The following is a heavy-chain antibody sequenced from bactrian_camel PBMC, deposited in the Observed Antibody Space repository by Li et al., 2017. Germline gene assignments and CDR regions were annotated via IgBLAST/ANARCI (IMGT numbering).Heavy chain of an antibody. D-gene: IGHD7*01. Sequence: VQLVESGGGSVQAGGSLRLSCVASGSTESHYCVAWFRQVPGKAREGVSSISSPVGTTYYRDDSLKGRFTISQDNAGNTLSLQMNSLKPEDTAMYYCAATGYRMHLGVCNGHPYDYWGQGTQVTVS. CDR2: ISSPVGTT. CDR3: AATGYRMHLGVCNGHPYDY. CDR1: GSTESHYC. V-gene: IGHV3S6*01. J-gene: IGHJ4*01.